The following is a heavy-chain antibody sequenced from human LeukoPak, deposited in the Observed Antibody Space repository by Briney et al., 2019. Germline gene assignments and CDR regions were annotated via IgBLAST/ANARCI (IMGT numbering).Heavy chain of an antibody. CDR3: ARHEPSSFYYESRGNWFDP. CDR1: GDSITRRSYF. V-gene: IGHV4-39*01. Sequence: PSETLSLICTVSGDSITRRSYFWAWIRQRPGKGLEWIGSVYYNGNTYYNPSLKSRVTISVDTSDNQVSLTITSVTAADTAMYCCARHEPSSFYYESRGNWFDPWGQGAPVTVSS. CDR2: VYYNGNT. J-gene: IGHJ5*02. D-gene: IGHD3-22*01.